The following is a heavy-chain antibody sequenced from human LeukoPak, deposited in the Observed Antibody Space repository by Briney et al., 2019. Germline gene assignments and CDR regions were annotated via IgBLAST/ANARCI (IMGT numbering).Heavy chain of an antibody. CDR2: ISAYNGNT. D-gene: IGHD2-2*01. Sequence: ASVKVSCKASGYTFTSYGISWVRQAPGQGLEWMGWISAYNGNTNYAQKLQGRVTMTTDTSTSTAYMELRSLRSDATAVYYCARDNLLGYCSSTSCYGYYYYGMDVWGQGTTVTVSS. CDR3: ARDNLLGYCSSTSCYGYYYYGMDV. J-gene: IGHJ6*02. CDR1: GYTFTSYG. V-gene: IGHV1-18*01.